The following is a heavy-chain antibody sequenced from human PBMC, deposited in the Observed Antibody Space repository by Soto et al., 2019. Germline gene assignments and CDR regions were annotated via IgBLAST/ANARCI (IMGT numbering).Heavy chain of an antibody. V-gene: IGHV3-74*01. CDR3: ASVRVLEAATNFDS. CDR1: GFTFSNYW. D-gene: IGHD2-15*01. CDR2: INSDGSDT. Sequence: PGGSLRLSCAVSGFTFSNYWMHWVRQAPGKGLVWVSRINSDGSDTNYADYVKGRFTISRDNAKNTLYLQMNSLRAEDTVVYYCASVRVLEAATNFDSWGQGTLVTVSS. J-gene: IGHJ4*02.